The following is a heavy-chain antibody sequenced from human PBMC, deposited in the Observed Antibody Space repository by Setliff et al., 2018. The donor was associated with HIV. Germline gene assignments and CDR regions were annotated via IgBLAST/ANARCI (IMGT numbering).Heavy chain of an antibody. J-gene: IGHJ6*02. Sequence: ASVKVSCKASGYTFTSYGISWVRQAPGQGLEWMGWISPYNGNTNYAQKLQGRVTMTTDTSTSTAYMELRSLRSDDTAVYYCARDSPVPLIVVVPAATEDYYYGMDVWGQGTTVTVSS. CDR2: ISPYNGNT. D-gene: IGHD2-2*01. CDR3: ARDSPVPLIVVVPAATEDYYYGMDV. CDR1: GYTFTSYG. V-gene: IGHV1-18*01.